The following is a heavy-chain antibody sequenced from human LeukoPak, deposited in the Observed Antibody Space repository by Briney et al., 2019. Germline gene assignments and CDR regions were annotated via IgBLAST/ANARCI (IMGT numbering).Heavy chain of an antibody. V-gene: IGHV3-7*01. Sequence: PGGSLRLSCAASGFTFSNYWMSWVRQAPGKGLEWVANIKRDGSEKYYVDSVKGRFTISRDNAKNSLYLQMNSLRAEDTAVYYCATPPWYSSSPYYMDVWGKGTTVTISS. CDR1: GFTFSNYW. CDR3: ATPPWYSSSPYYMDV. D-gene: IGHD6-13*01. J-gene: IGHJ6*03. CDR2: IKRDGSEK.